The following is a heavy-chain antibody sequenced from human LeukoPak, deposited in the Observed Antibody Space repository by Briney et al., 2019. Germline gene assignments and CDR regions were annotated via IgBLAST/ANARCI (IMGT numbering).Heavy chain of an antibody. J-gene: IGHJ4*02. Sequence: GASVKVSCKASGGTFSSYAISWVRQAPGQRLEWMGWIDAGNGKTRYSQKFQGRVTITRDTSASTMYMDLSSLRSEDTAVYYCARDMGSGSLHYWGQGTLVTVSS. D-gene: IGHD1-26*01. CDR2: IDAGNGKT. V-gene: IGHV1-3*01. CDR1: GGTFSSYA. CDR3: ARDMGSGSLHY.